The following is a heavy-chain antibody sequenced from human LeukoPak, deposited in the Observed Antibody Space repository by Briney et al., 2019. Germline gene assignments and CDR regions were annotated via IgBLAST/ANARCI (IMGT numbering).Heavy chain of an antibody. CDR3: AKASRFGYSYGPGEYFYYMDV. CDR1: GGSISSYY. D-gene: IGHD5-18*01. V-gene: IGHV4-4*07. J-gene: IGHJ6*03. CDR2: MYTSGST. Sequence: SETLSLTCTVSGGSISSYYWSWIRQPAGKGLQWIGRMYTSGSTNYNPSLKSRVTMSVDTSKNQFSLKLSSVTAADTAVYYCAKASRFGYSYGPGEYFYYMDVWGKGTTVTISS.